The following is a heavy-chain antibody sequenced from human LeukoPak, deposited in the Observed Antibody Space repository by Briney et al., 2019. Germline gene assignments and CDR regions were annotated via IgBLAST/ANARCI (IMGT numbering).Heavy chain of an antibody. D-gene: IGHD6-13*01. Sequence: GGSLRLYCAASGFTFSAYALGWVGQAPGKGLEGVSAIIGGGGSTYYADSGRGRFTISRDNSKNALYLQMNSLRAEDTAVYYCTDRGYSSSWYLNYWGQGTLVTVSS. CDR3: TDRGYSSSWYLNY. CDR1: GFTFSAYA. V-gene: IGHV3-23*01. J-gene: IGHJ4*02. CDR2: IIGGGGST.